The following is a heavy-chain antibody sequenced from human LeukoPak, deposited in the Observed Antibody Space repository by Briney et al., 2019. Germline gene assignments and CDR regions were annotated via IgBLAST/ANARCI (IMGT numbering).Heavy chain of an antibody. CDR1: GGTFSSYT. V-gene: IGHV1-69*13. Sequence: SVKVSCKASGGTFSSYTISWVRQAPGQGLEWMGGIIPIFGTANYAQKFQGRVTITADESTSTAYMELSSLRSEDTAVYYCASNGDYLDLFDYWGQGTLVTVSS. CDR3: ASNGDYLDLFDY. J-gene: IGHJ4*02. CDR2: IIPIFGTA. D-gene: IGHD4-17*01.